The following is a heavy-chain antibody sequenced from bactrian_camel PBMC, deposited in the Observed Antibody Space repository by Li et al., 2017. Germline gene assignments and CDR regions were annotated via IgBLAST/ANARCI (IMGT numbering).Heavy chain of an antibody. V-gene: IGHV3S53*01. D-gene: IGHD3*01. CDR2: ISPPIVTA. CDR3: AARDDGSCSLNPGWTY. Sequence: HVQLVESGGGSVQTGGSLRLSCAVASRMYCMGWYRQAPGKEREAVASISPPIVTAWYAEAVKSRFTISQDSIDNTLHLQMNSLKPEDTAIYYCAARDDGSCSLNPGWTYRGQGTQVTVS. J-gene: IGHJ4*01. CDR1: SRMYCM.